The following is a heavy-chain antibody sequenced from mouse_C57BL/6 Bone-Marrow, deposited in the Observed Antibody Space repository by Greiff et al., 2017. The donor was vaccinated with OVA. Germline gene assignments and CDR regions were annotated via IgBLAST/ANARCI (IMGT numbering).Heavy chain of an antibody. CDR2: IHPNSGST. CDR1: GYTFTSYW. CDR3: ARSDPSRQPGRGYAMDY. J-gene: IGHJ4*01. D-gene: IGHD3-3*01. Sequence: QVQLQQPGAELVKPGASVKLSCKASGYTFTSYWMHWVKQRPGQGLEWIGMIHPNSGSTNYNEKFKSKATLTVDKSSSTAYMQLSSRTSEDSAVYYSARSDPSRQPGRGYAMDYWGQGTSVTVSS. V-gene: IGHV1-64*01.